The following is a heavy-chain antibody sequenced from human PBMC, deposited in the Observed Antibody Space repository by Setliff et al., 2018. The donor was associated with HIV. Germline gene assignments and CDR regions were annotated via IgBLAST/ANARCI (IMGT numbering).Heavy chain of an antibody. Sequence: GGSLRLSCAASGFTVSSDYMSWVRQAPGKGLEWLSTIYGGASTYYADSVKGRFTISRDNSKNTIFLQMNGLGGDDTAIYYCVRDTEVSSSWSFDYWGQGTLVTVSS. CDR3: VRDTEVSSSWSFDY. CDR1: GFTVSSDY. D-gene: IGHD6-13*01. J-gene: IGHJ4*02. V-gene: IGHV3-53*01. CDR2: IYGGAST.